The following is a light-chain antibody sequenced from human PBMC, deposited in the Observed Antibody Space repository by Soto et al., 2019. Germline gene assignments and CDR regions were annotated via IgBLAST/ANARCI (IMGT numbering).Light chain of an antibody. CDR1: SSNIGSHYD. V-gene: IGLV1-40*01. Sequence: QAVVTQPPAVSGAPGQRVTISCSGSSSNIGSHYDVHWYQQIPGTAPKLLIYGNINRPSVVPDRFSGSRSDTSASLAITGLQAEDEADYYCQSYASGLRGVVFGGGTKLTVL. CDR3: QSYASGLRGVV. J-gene: IGLJ3*02. CDR2: GNI.